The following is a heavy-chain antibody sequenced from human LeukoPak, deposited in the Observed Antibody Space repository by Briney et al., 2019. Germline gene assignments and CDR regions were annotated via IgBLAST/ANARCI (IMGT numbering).Heavy chain of an antibody. CDR1: GGTFSSYA. Sequence: ASVKVSCKASGGTFSSYAISWVRQAPGQGLEWMGWISAYNGNINYAQKLQGRVTMTTDTSTSTAYMELRSLRSDDTAVYYCALSGSYAPFDYWGQGTLVTVSS. CDR3: ALSGSYAPFDY. V-gene: IGHV1-18*01. D-gene: IGHD1-26*01. CDR2: ISAYNGNI. J-gene: IGHJ4*02.